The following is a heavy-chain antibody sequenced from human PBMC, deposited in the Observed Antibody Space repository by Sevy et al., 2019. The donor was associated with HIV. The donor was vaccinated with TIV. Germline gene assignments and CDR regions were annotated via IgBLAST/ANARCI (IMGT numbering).Heavy chain of an antibody. CDR1: GGTFSSYA. V-gene: IGHV1-69*13. J-gene: IGHJ4*02. CDR2: IIPIFGTA. D-gene: IGHD5-18*01. CDR3: ARLLAGGYSYGPFDY. Sequence: ASVKVSCKASGGTFSSYAISWVRQAPGQGLEWMGGIIPIFGTANYATKFQGRVTITADESTSTAYMELSSLRSEDTAVYYCARLLAGGYSYGPFDYWGQGTLVTVSS.